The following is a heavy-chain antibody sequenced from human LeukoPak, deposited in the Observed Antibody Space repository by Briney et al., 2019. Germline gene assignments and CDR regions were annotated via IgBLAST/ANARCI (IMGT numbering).Heavy chain of an antibody. J-gene: IGHJ5*02. CDR1: GGTFSSYA. D-gene: IGHD2-2*02. V-gene: IGHV1-69*13. Sequence: SVKVSCKASGGTFSSYAISWVRQAPGQGLEWMGGIIPIFGTANYAQKFQGRVTITADESTSTAYMELSSLRSEDTAVYYCARDARGYCSSTSCYTPTWCQGTLVTVSS. CDR3: ARDARGYCSSTSCYTPT. CDR2: IIPIFGTA.